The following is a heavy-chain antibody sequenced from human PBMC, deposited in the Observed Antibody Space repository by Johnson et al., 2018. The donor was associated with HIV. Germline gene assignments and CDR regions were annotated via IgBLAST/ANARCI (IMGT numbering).Heavy chain of an antibody. V-gene: IGHV3-30*02. J-gene: IGHJ3*02. CDR2: IRYDGRDK. CDR3: AREGGYCTDGVCYFAFDI. CDR1: GFTFRTFG. D-gene: IGHD2-8*01. Sequence: QMLLVESGGGVVQPGGSLRLSCSASGFTFRTFGMHWVRQAPGKGLEWVAFIRYDGRDKYYGDSVKGRFTISRDNSKTTLYLQMNSLRAEDTAVYYCAREGGYCTDGVCYFAFDIWGQGTMVTVSS.